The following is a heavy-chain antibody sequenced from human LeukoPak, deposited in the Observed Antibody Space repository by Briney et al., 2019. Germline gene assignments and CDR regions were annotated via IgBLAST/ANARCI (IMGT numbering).Heavy chain of an antibody. CDR2: IYYSGST. J-gene: IGHJ4*02. CDR3: ARTQAYCSSTSCYPFDY. CDR1: GSSNSSSNW. V-gene: IGHV4-28*01. D-gene: IGHD2-2*01. Sequence: SETLSLTCTVSGSSNSSSNWWGWIRQPPGKGLEWIGYIYYSGSTYYNPSLKSRVTMSVDTSKNQISLKLSSVTAVDTAVYYRARTQAYCSSTSCYPFDYWGQGTLVTVSS.